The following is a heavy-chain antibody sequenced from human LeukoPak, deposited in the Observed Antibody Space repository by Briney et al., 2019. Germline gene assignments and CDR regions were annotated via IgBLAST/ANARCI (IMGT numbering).Heavy chain of an antibody. D-gene: IGHD1-26*01. CDR2: IYSGGST. Sequence: PGGSLRLSCAASGFTVSGSYMNWVRQAPGKGLEWVSVIYSGGSTHYADSVKGRFTISRDNSKNTPYLQMNSLRVEDTAMYYCARGAVGAANYDYWGQGTLVTVSS. CDR1: GFTVSGSY. CDR3: ARGAVGAANYDY. J-gene: IGHJ4*02. V-gene: IGHV3-53*01.